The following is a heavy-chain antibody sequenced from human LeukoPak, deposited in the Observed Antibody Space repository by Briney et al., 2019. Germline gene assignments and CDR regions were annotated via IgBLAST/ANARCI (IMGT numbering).Heavy chain of an antibody. CDR1: GFTFRHFA. D-gene: IGHD2-2*01. CDR3: ARAMPSSTYYFDS. J-gene: IGHJ4*02. Sequence: QPGRSLRLSCAAAGFTFRHFAMNSVRQAPGKGLEWVSVISVSDGSTYYADSVRGRFTISRDNSKNTLFLQLNGLRAEDTAIYYCARAMPSSTYYFDSWGQGTLVTVSS. CDR2: ISVSDGST. V-gene: IGHV3-23*01.